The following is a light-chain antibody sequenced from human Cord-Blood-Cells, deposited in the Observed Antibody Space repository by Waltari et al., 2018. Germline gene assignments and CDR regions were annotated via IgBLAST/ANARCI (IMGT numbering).Light chain of an antibody. V-gene: IGLV3-25*03. CDR2: KDS. J-gene: IGLJ1*01. Sequence: SYELTQPPSVSVSPGQTARITCSGDALPKQYASWYQQKPGQAPVLVKYKDSERPSGIPQRLSGSSSGTTVTLTISGVQAEDEADYYCQSADSSGTYYVFGTGTKVTVL. CDR1: ALPKQY. CDR3: QSADSSGTYYV.